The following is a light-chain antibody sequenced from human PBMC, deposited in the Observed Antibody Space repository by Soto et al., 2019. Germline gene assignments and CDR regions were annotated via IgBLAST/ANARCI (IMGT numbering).Light chain of an antibody. CDR2: KAS. V-gene: IGKV1-5*03. Sequence: DIQMTQSPSTLSGSVGDRVTITCRASQTISSWLAWYQQKPGKAPKLLIYKASTLKSGVPSTFSGSRSGTEFTLTISSLQPDDFPTYYCQHYNSYSEAFGQGTKVEGK. CDR3: QHYNSYSEA. CDR1: QTISSW. J-gene: IGKJ1*01.